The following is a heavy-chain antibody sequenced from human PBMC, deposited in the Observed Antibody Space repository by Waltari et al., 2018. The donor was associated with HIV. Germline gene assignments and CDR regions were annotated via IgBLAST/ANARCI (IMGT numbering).Heavy chain of an antibody. Sequence: QVQLVQSGAEVKKPGASVKVSCKASGYTFTSFDISWVRQATGHGLEWMGWMSPNSCNTGYAQKFQGRITMTRDTPTGTAYMELSSLRSEDTAVYYCARGQNWGASYWYFDLWGRGTLVTVSS. CDR1: GYTFTSFD. J-gene: IGHJ2*01. D-gene: IGHD7-27*01. CDR2: MSPNSCNT. CDR3: ARGQNWGASYWYFDL. V-gene: IGHV1-8*01.